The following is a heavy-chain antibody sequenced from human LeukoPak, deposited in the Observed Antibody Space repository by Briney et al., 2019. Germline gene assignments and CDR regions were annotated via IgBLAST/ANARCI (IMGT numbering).Heavy chain of an antibody. J-gene: IGHJ4*02. CDR1: GFSFSGHW. CDR2: IKPDGSEK. CDR3: AYRNTLDY. V-gene: IGHV3-7*02. Sequence: GGSLRLSCAASGFSFSGHWMNWVRQPPGKGLEWVANIKPDGSEKYYVDSVKGRFTISRDDAKRSLDLQMDSLRAEDTAIYYCAYRNTLDYWGQGTLVTVSP. D-gene: IGHD1-26*01.